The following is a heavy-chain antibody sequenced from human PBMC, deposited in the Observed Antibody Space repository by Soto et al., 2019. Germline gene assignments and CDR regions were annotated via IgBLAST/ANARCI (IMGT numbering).Heavy chain of an antibody. Sequence: QLQLQESGPGLVKPSETLSLTCTVSGGSISSSSYYWGWIRQPPGKGLEWIGSIYYSGSTYYNLSLQGRVTISVDTSKHQCSLTLSSVTAADTAVYFCASLPGYCSGGSCRIDSWGQGTLVTVSS. D-gene: IGHD2-15*01. CDR3: ASLPGYCSGGSCRIDS. CDR1: GGSISSSSYY. J-gene: IGHJ4*02. V-gene: IGHV4-39*01. CDR2: IYYSGST.